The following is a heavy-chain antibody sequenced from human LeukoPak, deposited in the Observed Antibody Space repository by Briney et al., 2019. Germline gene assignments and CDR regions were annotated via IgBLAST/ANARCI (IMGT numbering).Heavy chain of an antibody. D-gene: IGHD3-3*01. Sequence: GGSLRLSCAASVFTFSRYGMSWVLHAPGKGLECVSVISTGGEVTYYADSVKGRFTISRDNSKNEVYMQMNSLRVEDTAVYYCAKDDGVGSSNNWFDPWGQGTLVTVSS. CDR3: AKDDGVGSSNNWFDP. J-gene: IGHJ5*02. CDR1: VFTFSRYG. V-gene: IGHV3-23*01. CDR2: ISTGGEVT.